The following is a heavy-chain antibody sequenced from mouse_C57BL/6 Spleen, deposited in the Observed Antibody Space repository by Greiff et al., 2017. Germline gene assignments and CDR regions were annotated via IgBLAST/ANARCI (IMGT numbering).Heavy chain of an antibody. CDR2: IHPSSGST. Sequence: QVQLQQPGAELVKPGASVKLSCKASGYTFTSYWMPWVKQRPGQGLEWIGMIHPSSGSTNYNEKFKSKATLTVDKSSSTAYMQLSSLTSEDSAVYYCAREGSGVYYAMGGWGKGTAVTV. CDR3: AREGSGVYYAMGG. CDR1: GYTFTSYW. V-gene: IGHV1-64*01. J-gene: IGHJ4*01.